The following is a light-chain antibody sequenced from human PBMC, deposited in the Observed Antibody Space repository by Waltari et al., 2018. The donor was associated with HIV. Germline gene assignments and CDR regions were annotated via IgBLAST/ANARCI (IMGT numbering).Light chain of an antibody. Sequence: QSALTQPASVSGSPGQSITISCTGTSSDVGGYNYVSWYQQHPGKAPKLMIYEVTNRPSGVSNRFSGSKSGNTASLTISGLQAEDEADCYCNSYTISSTLGVFGGGTKLTVL. CDR3: NSYTISSTLGV. CDR2: EVT. CDR1: SSDVGGYNY. J-gene: IGLJ3*02. V-gene: IGLV2-14*01.